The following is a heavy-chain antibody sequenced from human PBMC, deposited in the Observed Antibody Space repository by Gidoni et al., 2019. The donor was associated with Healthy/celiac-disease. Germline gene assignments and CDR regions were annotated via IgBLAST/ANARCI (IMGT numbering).Heavy chain of an antibody. J-gene: IGHJ1*01. CDR2: IYTSGST. CDR1: GGSISSGSYY. CDR3: ARDRGYCSGGSCYKYFQH. Sequence: QVQLQESGPGLVKPSQTLSLTCTVSGGSISSGSYYWSWIRQPAGKGLEWIGRIYTSGSTNYNPSLKSRVTISVDTSKNQFSLKLSSVTAADTAVYYCARDRGYCSGGSCYKYFQHWGQGTLVTVSS. V-gene: IGHV4-61*02. D-gene: IGHD2-15*01.